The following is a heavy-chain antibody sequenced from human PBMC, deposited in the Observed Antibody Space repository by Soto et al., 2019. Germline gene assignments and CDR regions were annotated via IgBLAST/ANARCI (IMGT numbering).Heavy chain of an antibody. J-gene: IGHJ6*02. CDR2: IYYSGST. Sequence: SETLSLTCTVSGGSISSYYWSWIRQPPGKGLEWIGYIYYSGSTNYNPSLKSRVTISVDTSKNQFSLKLNSVTAADTAVYYCARDRYDILAPYYYGMDVWGHGTTVTVSS. CDR1: GGSISSYY. D-gene: IGHD3-9*01. V-gene: IGHV4-59*01. CDR3: ARDRYDILAPYYYGMDV.